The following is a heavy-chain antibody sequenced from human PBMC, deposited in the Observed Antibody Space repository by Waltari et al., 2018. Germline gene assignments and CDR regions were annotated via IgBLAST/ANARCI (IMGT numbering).Heavy chain of an antibody. D-gene: IGHD6-13*01. V-gene: IGHV3-15*01. CDR1: GFTFSNAW. Sequence: EVQLVESGGGLVKPGGSLRPACAAPGFTFSNAWMSWVRQAPGKGLEWVGGIKSKTAGGTTYYAAPVNCRFTSSRDDSENTLYLQMNSLTTEDTAVYYFTTDGHSGSWYPFYFDYWGQGTLVTVSS. CDR3: TTDGHSGSWYPFYFDY. J-gene: IGHJ4*02. CDR2: IKSKTAGGTT.